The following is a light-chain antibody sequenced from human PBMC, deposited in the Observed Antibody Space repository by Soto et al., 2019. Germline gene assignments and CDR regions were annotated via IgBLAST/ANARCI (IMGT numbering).Light chain of an antibody. CDR3: QQYNVWPLT. J-gene: IGKJ4*01. V-gene: IGKV3-15*01. Sequence: EIVMTQSPATLSVSPGERATLSCRASQSVSSNLAWYQQKPGQTPNLLIYVASTRATGIPARFSGSGSGTVFTLTISSLQSEDVAVYYCQQYNVWPLTFGGGTKVEFK. CDR1: QSVSSN. CDR2: VAS.